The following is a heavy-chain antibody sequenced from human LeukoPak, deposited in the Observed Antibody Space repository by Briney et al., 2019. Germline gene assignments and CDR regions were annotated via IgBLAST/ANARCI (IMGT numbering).Heavy chain of an antibody. V-gene: IGHV5-10-1*01. J-gene: IGHJ5*02. D-gene: IGHD6-19*01. CDR1: GYIFTSYL. CDR3: ARDRASRDEYSSGWYWFDP. Sequence: GESLKISCKGSGYIFTSYLIGWVRQMPGKGLEWMGRIDPSDSYTNYSPSFQGHVTISADKSISTAYLQWSSLKASDTAMYYCARDRASRDEYSSGWYWFDPWGQGTLVTVSS. CDR2: IDPSDSYT.